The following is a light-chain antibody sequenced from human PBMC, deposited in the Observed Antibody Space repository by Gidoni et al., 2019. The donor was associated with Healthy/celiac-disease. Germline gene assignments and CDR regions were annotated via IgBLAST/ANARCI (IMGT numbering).Light chain of an antibody. J-gene: IGLJ2*01. CDR2: DDS. V-gene: IGLV3-21*02. Sequence: YVPTPPTLVYIAPGQTARITCGGNNMGSKSVHWYQQKPGQAPVLVVYDDSDRPSGIPERFSGSNSGNTATLTISRVEAGDEADYYCQVWDSSSDHVVFGGGTKLTVL. CDR3: QVWDSSSDHVV. CDR1: NMGSKS.